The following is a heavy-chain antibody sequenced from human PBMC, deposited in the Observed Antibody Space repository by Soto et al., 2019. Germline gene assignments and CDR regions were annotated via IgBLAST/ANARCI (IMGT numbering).Heavy chain of an antibody. CDR3: AKDQGYDFWSGFFGPQRNWFDP. J-gene: IGHJ5*02. CDR2: ISGSGGST. Sequence: WGSLRLSCAASGFTFSSYAMSWVRQAPGKGLEWVSAISGSGGSTYYADSVKGRFTISRDNSKNTLYLQMNSLRAEDTAVYYCAKDQGYDFWSGFFGPQRNWFDPWGQGTLVTVSS. D-gene: IGHD3-3*01. V-gene: IGHV3-23*01. CDR1: GFTFSSYA.